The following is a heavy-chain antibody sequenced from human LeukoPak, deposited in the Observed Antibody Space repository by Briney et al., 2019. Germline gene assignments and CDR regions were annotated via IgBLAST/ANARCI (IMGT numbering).Heavy chain of an antibody. V-gene: IGHV3-74*01. CDR2: INSDGSST. CDR3: ARVTDDFWSGYYLSGRSLDY. CDR1: GFTFSSYW. D-gene: IGHD3-3*01. J-gene: IGHJ4*02. Sequence: GGSLRLSCAASGFTFSSYWMHWVRQAPGKGLVWVSRINSDGSSTSYADSVKGRFTISRDNAKNTLYLQMNSLRAEDTAVCYCARVTDDFWSGYYLSGRSLDYWGQGTLVTVSS.